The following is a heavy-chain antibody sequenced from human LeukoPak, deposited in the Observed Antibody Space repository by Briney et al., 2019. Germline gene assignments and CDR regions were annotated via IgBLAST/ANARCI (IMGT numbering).Heavy chain of an antibody. Sequence: PGGSLRLSCAASGFTFSSYEMNWVRQAPGKGLEWVSFISSSSSYIYYADSVKGRFTISRDNAKNSLYLQMNSLRAEDTAVYYCARDLSGTTYWAYYFDYWGQGTLVTVSS. CDR2: ISSSSSYI. CDR3: ARDLSGTTYWAYYFDY. J-gene: IGHJ4*02. CDR1: GFTFSSYE. D-gene: IGHD1-1*01. V-gene: IGHV3-21*01.